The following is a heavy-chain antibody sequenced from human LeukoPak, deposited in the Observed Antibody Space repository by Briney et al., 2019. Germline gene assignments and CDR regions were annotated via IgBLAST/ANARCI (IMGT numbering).Heavy chain of an antibody. D-gene: IGHD3-10*01. CDR2: FDPEDGGT. V-gene: IGHV1-24*01. CDR3: ATVTTRATIADYYGPGSYYPPYYYYYGMDV. CDR1: GYTLTELS. J-gene: IGHJ6*02. Sequence: ASVKVSCKVSGYTLTELSMHWVRQAPGKGLEWMGGFDPEDGGTIYAQKFQGRVTMTEDTSTDTAYMELSSLRSEDTAVYYCATVTTRATIADYYGPGSYYPPYYYYYGMDVWGQGTTVTVSS.